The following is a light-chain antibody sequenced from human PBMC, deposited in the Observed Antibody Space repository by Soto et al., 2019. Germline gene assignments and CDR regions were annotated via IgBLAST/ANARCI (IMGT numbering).Light chain of an antibody. Sequence: EIVLTQSPATLSLSPGERATLSCRASQSVSSYLAWYQQKPGQAPRLLISDASNRATGIPARFSGSGSGTDFTLIISSLEPEDVAVYYCQQRSNWPPITFGQGTRLEIK. V-gene: IGKV3-11*01. CDR2: DAS. CDR1: QSVSSY. J-gene: IGKJ5*01. CDR3: QQRSNWPPIT.